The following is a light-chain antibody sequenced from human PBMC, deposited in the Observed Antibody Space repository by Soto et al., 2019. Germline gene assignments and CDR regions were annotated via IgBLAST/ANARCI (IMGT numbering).Light chain of an antibody. CDR3: QQYEAVVT. Sequence: EIVLTQSPGTLSLSPGESATLSCRASQSLTNNYFAWYQQKPGRALRLLIDGASTRATGIPDRFSGSGSGTDLTLTISRLEPEDVAVYYCQQYEAVVTFGQGTKVEI. CDR1: QSLTNNY. J-gene: IGKJ1*01. CDR2: GAS. V-gene: IGKV3-20*01.